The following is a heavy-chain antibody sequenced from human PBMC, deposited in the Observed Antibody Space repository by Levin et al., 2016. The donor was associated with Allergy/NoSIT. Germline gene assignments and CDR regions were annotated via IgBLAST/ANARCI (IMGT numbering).Heavy chain of an antibody. CDR2: IYCGDSDA. Sequence: GESLKISCQASGYIFTNYWIAWVRQMPGRGLEWMGYIYCGDSDARYSPSFEGQVIMSVDRSTNAAFLHWSGLEASDSAIYFCARQGAVKGGGYYGLDVWGQGTTVTVSS. CDR1: GYIFTNYW. CDR3: ARQGAVKGGGYYGLDV. J-gene: IGHJ6*02. V-gene: IGHV5-51*01. D-gene: IGHD4-11*01.